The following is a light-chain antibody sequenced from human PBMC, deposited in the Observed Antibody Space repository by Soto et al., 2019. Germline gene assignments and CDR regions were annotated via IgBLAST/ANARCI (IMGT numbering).Light chain of an antibody. CDR1: QGISSY. CDR2: AAS. CDR3: QQYYSYPLT. Sequence: AIRMTQSPSSLSASTGDRVTITCRASQGISSYLAWYQQKPGKAPKLLIYAASTLQSGVPSRFSGSGSGTDFTLTISCLQSEDFATYYCQQYYSYPLTFGPGTKVYIK. V-gene: IGKV1-8*01. J-gene: IGKJ3*01.